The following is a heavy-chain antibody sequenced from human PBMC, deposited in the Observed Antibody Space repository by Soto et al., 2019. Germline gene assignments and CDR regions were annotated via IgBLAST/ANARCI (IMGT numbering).Heavy chain of an antibody. D-gene: IGHD3-3*01. J-gene: IGHJ5*02. CDR3: ARVFRYYDFWTSRKAHGWFDP. V-gene: IGHV1-18*01. CDR2: ISAYNGNT. Sequence: ASVKVSCKASGYTFTSYCISWVRQAPGQGLECMGWISAYNGNTNYAQKLQGRVTMTTDTSTSTAYMELRSLRSDDTAVYYCARVFRYYDFWTSRKAHGWFDPWGQGTLVTVSS. CDR1: GYTFTSYC.